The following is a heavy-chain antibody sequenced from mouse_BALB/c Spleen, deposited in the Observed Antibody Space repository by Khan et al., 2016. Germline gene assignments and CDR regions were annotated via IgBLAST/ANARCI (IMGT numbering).Heavy chain of an antibody. CDR3: ARGSVGYGFAY. Sequence: QIQLVQSGPELKKPGETVKISCKAAGYTFTTYGMNWVKQAPGKGLKWMGWINTNTGEPTYAEEFKGRFAFSLETSASTVYLQINNLKNEDTATXLCARGSVGYGFAYWGQGTLVTVSA. V-gene: IGHV9-3*02. J-gene: IGHJ3*01. D-gene: IGHD2-2*01. CDR2: INTNTGEP. CDR1: GYTFTTYG.